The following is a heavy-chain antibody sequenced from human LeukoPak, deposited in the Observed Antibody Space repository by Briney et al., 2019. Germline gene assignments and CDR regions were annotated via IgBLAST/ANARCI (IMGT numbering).Heavy chain of an antibody. Sequence: PSETLSRTGTVSGGSRFAFYWGRQPQRPVPGLEWVGYIYNNWNTNYNPSLKSRVTISVDTSKNQISLKVTSVIAADTAVYFCVRARSCGGGPCMDVWGQGTTVTVSS. CDR1: GGSRFAFY. V-gene: IGHV4-59*01. CDR2: IYNNWNT. CDR3: VRARSCGGGPCMDV. J-gene: IGHJ6*02. D-gene: IGHD2-21*01.